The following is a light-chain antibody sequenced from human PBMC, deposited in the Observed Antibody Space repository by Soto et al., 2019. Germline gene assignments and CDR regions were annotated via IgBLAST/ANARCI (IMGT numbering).Light chain of an antibody. CDR1: QSISSW. J-gene: IGKJ3*01. Sequence: DIQMTQSPSTLSASVGDRVTITCRASQSISSWLAWYQQKPGKAPKLLIYDASSLESGVPSRFSGSGSGTEFTLTISSLQPDDFATYYCQHLNNYPRTFGPGTKVDI. V-gene: IGKV1-5*01. CDR2: DAS. CDR3: QHLNNYPRT.